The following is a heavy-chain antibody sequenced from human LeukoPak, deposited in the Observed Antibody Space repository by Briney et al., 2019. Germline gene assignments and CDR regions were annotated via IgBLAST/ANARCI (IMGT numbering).Heavy chain of an antibody. Sequence: SETLSLTCAVYGGSFSGYYWSWIRQPPGKGLEWIGEINHSGSTNYNPSLKSRVTISVDTSKNQFSLKLSSVTAADTAVYYCAGERGYRVMDVWGKGTTVTVSS. CDR3: AGERGYRVMDV. V-gene: IGHV4-34*01. D-gene: IGHD5-12*01. CDR2: INHSGST. J-gene: IGHJ6*04. CDR1: GGSFSGYY.